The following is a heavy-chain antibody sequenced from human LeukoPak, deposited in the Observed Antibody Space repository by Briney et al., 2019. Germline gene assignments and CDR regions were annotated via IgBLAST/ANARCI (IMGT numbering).Heavy chain of an antibody. J-gene: IGHJ6*02. CDR2: IYSGGST. V-gene: IGHV3-66*01. D-gene: IGHD3-3*01. CDR3: ARGSYEYYYHGMDV. Sequence: PGGSLRLSCAASGFTVSSNYMSWVRQAPGKGLEWVSVIYSGGSTYYADSVKGRFTISRDNSKNTLYLQMNSLRAEDTAVYYCARGSYEYYYHGMDVWGQGTTVTVSS. CDR1: GFTVSSNY.